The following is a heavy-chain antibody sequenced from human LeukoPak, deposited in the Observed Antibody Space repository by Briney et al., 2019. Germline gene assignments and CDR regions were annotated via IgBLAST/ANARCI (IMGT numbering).Heavy chain of an antibody. CDR2: IFWNGDKT. CDR1: GFRFSDFA. J-gene: IGHJ5*02. Sequence: GGSLRLSCAASGFRFSDFAMSWVRQGPGKGLEWAAGIFWNGDKTNYGDSVKGRVAISRDNTKNSLYLQLESLRVEDTAVYYCARVRGSGTYGPLDTWGQGTLVTVAS. CDR3: ARVRGSGTYGPLDT. D-gene: IGHD1-26*01. V-gene: IGHV3-20*04.